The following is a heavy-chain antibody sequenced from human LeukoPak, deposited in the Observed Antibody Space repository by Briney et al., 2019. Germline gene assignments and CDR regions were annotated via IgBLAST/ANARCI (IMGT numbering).Heavy chain of an antibody. Sequence: GASVKVSCKASGYTFTSYDINWVRQATGQGLEWMGWMNPNSGNIGYAQKFQGRVTLTRNTSISTAYMELSSLRSEDTAVYYCARAYGSGSYMSRWFDPWGQGTLVTVSS. J-gene: IGHJ5*02. CDR1: GYTFTSYD. CDR3: ARAYGSGSYMSRWFDP. V-gene: IGHV1-8*01. D-gene: IGHD3-10*01. CDR2: MNPNSGNI.